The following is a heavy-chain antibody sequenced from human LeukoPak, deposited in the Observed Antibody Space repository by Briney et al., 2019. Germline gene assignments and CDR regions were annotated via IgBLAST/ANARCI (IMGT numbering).Heavy chain of an antibody. CDR3: ARHQYISGWHGYDY. V-gene: IGHV5-51*01. CDR1: GYSFTNYW. CDR2: IYPGDSDT. Sequence: GESLKISCQGSGYSFTNYWIGWVRKMPGKGLVCLGIIYPGDSDTRYSPSFRGQVTISADKSISTAYLQWSSLKASDTAMYYCARHQYISGWHGYDYWGQGTLVTVSS. J-gene: IGHJ4*02. D-gene: IGHD6-19*01.